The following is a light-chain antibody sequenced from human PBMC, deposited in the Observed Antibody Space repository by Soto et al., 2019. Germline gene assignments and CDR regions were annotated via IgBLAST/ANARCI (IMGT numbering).Light chain of an antibody. CDR3: QSFDSSLSGYV. Sequence: QSVLTQPPSVSGAPGQRVTISCTGSSSNFGADYDVHWYQQLPGTAPKLLIYANINRPSGVPDRFSGSRSGTSASLAITGVQAEDEADYYCQSFDSSLSGYVFGTGTQLTVL. CDR2: ANI. CDR1: SSNFGADYD. V-gene: IGLV1-40*01. J-gene: IGLJ7*01.